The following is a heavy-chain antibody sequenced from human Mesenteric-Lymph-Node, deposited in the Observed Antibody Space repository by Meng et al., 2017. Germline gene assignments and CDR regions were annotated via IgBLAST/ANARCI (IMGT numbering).Heavy chain of an antibody. CDR1: GFTFSTYW. D-gene: IGHD2-8*01. CDR2: IKEDGTAK. V-gene: IGHV3-7*04. Sequence: GESLKISCSASGFTFSTYWMSWVRQAPGKGLEWVANIKEDGTAKYYVDSVKGRFTISRDNARNSLYLQMNSLRAEDTAVYYCARGIDCTNGVCSYYYYYYGMDVWGQGTTVTVSS. J-gene: IGHJ6*02. CDR3: ARGIDCTNGVCSYYYYYYGMDV.